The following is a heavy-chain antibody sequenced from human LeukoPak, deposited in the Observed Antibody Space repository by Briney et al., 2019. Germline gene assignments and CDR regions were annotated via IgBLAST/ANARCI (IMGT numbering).Heavy chain of an antibody. CDR3: AREYHYYDSSGYFDY. CDR2: ISYDGSNK. D-gene: IGHD3-22*01. V-gene: IGHV3-30-3*01. CDR1: GFTFSSYA. Sequence: GGSLRLPCAASGFTFSSYAMHWVRQAPGKGLEWVAVISYDGSNKYYADSVKGRFTISRDNSKNTLYLQMNSLRAEDTAVYYCAREYHYYDSSGYFDYWGQGTLVTVSS. J-gene: IGHJ4*02.